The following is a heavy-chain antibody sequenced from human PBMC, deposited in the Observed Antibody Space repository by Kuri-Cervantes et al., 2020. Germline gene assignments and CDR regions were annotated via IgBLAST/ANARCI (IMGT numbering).Heavy chain of an antibody. Sequence: GGSLRLSCAASGFTFSSYWLSWVRQAPGKGLEWVANIKQDGSEKYYVDSVKGRFTFSRDNAKNSLYLQMNSLRAEDAAVYYCAKDFRGYRIRYYFDYWGQGTLVTVSS. CDR3: AKDFRGYRIRYYFDY. D-gene: IGHD5-18*01. J-gene: IGHJ4*02. CDR1: GFTFSSYW. CDR2: IKQDGSEK. V-gene: IGHV3-7*01.